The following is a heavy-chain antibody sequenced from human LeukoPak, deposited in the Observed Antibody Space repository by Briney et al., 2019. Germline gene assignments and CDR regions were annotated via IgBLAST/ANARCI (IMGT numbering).Heavy chain of an antibody. CDR2: IYNTGTT. CDR3: AKTSSVAARGPFDI. V-gene: IGHV4-38-2*01. D-gene: IGHD6-6*01. CDR1: GYSISSGSF. Sequence: PSETLSLTCSVSGYSISSGSFWGWIRRPPREGLVWLGSIYNTGTTTLSPSLKNRLTISVGTSRNQFSLKLTSMTAAGTAMYYCAKTSSVAARGPFDIWGLGTVVTVSP. J-gene: IGHJ3*02.